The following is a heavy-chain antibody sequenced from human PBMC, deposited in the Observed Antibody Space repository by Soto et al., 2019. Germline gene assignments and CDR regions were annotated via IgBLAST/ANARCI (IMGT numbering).Heavy chain of an antibody. CDR2: INPNSGGT. D-gene: IGHD3-16*02. CDR3: ARDARLSSYYYYGMDV. J-gene: IGHJ6*02. CDR1: GYTFTGYY. Sequence: SVKVSCKYSGYTFTGYYMHWVRQEHKQGLEWMGWINPNSGGTNYAQKFQGWVTMTRDTSISTAYMELSRLRSDDTAVYYCARDARLSSYYYYGMDVWGQGTTVTVSS. V-gene: IGHV1-2*04.